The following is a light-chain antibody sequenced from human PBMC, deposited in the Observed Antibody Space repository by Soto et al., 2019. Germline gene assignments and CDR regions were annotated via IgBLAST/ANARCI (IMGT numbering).Light chain of an antibody. CDR3: QHYNSYSEA. CDR2: AAS. CDR1: QGVGST. J-gene: IGKJ1*01. V-gene: IGKV3-15*01. Sequence: IVMTQSPATLSVSPGERATLSCRASQGVGSTLAWYQQKPGQTPRLLSYAASPRATGGPASVRGSGSGTDFTLTISSLQPDDVATYYCQHYNSYSEAFGQGTKVDIK.